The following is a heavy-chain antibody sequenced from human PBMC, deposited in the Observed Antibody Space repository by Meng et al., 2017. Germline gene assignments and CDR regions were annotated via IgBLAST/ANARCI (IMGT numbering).Heavy chain of an antibody. J-gene: IGHJ4*02. V-gene: IGHV4-34*01. D-gene: IGHD6-6*01. CDR2: INHSGST. CDR3: ARGSAARPPYYFDY. CDR1: GGSFSGYY. Sequence: QVQLKPGGAGLLKPSETLSLTCAVYGGSFSGYYWGWIRQPPGKGLEWIGEINHSGSTNYNPSLKSRVTISVDTSKNQFSLKLSSVTAADTAVYYCARGSAARPPYYFDYWGQGTLVTVSS.